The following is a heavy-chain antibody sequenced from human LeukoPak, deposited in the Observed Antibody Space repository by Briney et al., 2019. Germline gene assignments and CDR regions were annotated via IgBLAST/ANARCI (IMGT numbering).Heavy chain of an antibody. CDR3: ARDYDSSGYYYGPRDNWFDP. J-gene: IGHJ5*02. CDR1: GGSFSGFY. Sequence: SETLSLTCAVYGGSFSGFYWSWIRQPPGKGLEWIGEINHGGSTHYNPSLKSRVTISVDTSKNQFSLKLSSVTAADTAVYYCARDYDSSGYYYGPRDNWFDPWGQGTLVTVSS. CDR2: INHGGST. D-gene: IGHD3-22*01. V-gene: IGHV4-34*01.